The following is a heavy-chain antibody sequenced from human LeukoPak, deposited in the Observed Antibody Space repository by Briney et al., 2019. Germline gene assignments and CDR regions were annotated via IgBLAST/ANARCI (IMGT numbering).Heavy chain of an antibody. CDR3: TNSDDYGDY. CDR2: IAFDDTDR. J-gene: IGHJ4*02. Sequence: GGSLRLSCSASGFIFGDYAMHWVRQAPGKGLEWVAAIAFDDTDRYYIDSVKGRFTISRDDSKNTLYLHMTSLRAEDTAVYYCTNSDDYGDYWGQGTLVTVSS. CDR1: GFIFGDYA. V-gene: IGHV3-30*04.